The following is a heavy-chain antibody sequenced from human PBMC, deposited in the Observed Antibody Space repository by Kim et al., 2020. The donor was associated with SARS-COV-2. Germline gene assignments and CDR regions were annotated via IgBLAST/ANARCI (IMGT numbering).Heavy chain of an antibody. D-gene: IGHD3-9*01. CDR3: AREVPGYQSAYDI. Sequence: ASVKVSCKASGYTFTSYFVHWVRQAPGQPLEWMGWLNPNSGSTKFAQRFHDRVAMTRDTSVNTVYMDLTGLTSDDTALYFCAREVPGYQSAYDIWGQGTMVTVSS. J-gene: IGHJ3*02. CDR1: GYTFTSYF. V-gene: IGHV1-2*02. CDR2: LNPNSGST.